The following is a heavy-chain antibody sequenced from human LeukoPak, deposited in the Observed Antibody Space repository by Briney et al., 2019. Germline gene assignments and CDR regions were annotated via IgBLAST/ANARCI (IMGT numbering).Heavy chain of an antibody. CDR3: ARDHKGYGSGSYYDY. Sequence: SQTLSLTCAISGDSVSGNSAAWNWIRQSPSRGLEWLGRTYYRSKWYNDYAISVKSRITIKPDTSKNQFSLQLNSVTPEDTAVYYCARDHKGYGSGSYYDYWGQGTLVTVSS. D-gene: IGHD3-10*01. J-gene: IGHJ4*02. V-gene: IGHV6-1*01. CDR2: TYYRSKWYN. CDR1: GDSVSGNSAA.